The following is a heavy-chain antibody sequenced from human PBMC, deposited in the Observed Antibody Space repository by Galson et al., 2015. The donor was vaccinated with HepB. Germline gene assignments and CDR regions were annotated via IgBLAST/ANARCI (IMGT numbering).Heavy chain of an antibody. J-gene: IGHJ5*02. CDR2: IRSSSSYI. V-gene: IGHV3-21*01. D-gene: IGHD3-10*01. CDR3: AREVQVVRGVIHNWFDP. Sequence: SLRLSCAASGFTFSSYTMYWVRQAPGKGLEWVSSIRSSSSYIYYADSVKGRFTISRDNAKNSLYLQMNSLRAEDTAVYYCAREVQVVRGVIHNWFDPWGQGTLVTVSS. CDR1: GFTFSSYT.